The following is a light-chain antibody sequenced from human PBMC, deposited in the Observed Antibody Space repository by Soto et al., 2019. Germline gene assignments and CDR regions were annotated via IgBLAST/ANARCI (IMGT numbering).Light chain of an antibody. J-gene: IGKJ1*01. CDR3: QQYNTFSPWT. CDR1: QSISSW. CDR2: KAS. Sequence: DIQMTPSPSTLSASVGDRVTITCRASQSISSWLAWYQQKPGKAPKLLIYKASSLERGVPSRFSGSGSGTEFTLTINSLQPDDFATYYCQQYNTFSPWTFGQGTKVEIK. V-gene: IGKV1-5*03.